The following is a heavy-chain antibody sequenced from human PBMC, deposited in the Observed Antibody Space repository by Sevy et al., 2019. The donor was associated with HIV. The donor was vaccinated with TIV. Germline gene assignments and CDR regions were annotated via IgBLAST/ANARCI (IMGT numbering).Heavy chain of an antibody. CDR3: AKGLGMVQGALLSDDI. CDR2: IRYDGSTK. D-gene: IGHD3-10*01. Sequence: GGSLRLSCAASGFTFSNYGMHWVRQAPGKGLEWVTFIRYDGSTKYYVDSVKGRFTISRDNSKNRLFLQMNSLRAEDTAMYYCAKGLGMVQGALLSDDIWGQGTMVTVSS. CDR1: GFTFSNYG. J-gene: IGHJ3*02. V-gene: IGHV3-30*02.